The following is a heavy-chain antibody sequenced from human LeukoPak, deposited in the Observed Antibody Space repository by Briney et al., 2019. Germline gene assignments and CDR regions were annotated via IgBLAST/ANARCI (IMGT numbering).Heavy chain of an antibody. J-gene: IGHJ4*02. CDR1: GYTFTKYG. D-gene: IGHD2-15*01. Sequence: GASVKVSCKASGYTFTKYGITWVRQAPGQGLEWMGGVIPIFGTANYAQKFQGRVTITTDESTSTAYMELSSLRSEDTAVYYCASTYCSGGSCYSWDYWGQGTLVTVSS. CDR2: VIPIFGTA. CDR3: ASTYCSGGSCYSWDY. V-gene: IGHV1-69*05.